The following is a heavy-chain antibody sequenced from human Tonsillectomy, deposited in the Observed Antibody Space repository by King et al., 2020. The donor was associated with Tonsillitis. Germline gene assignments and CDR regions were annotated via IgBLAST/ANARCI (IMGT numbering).Heavy chain of an antibody. J-gene: IGHJ2*01. CDR3: ARCLRSGSRGLSRFDL. Sequence: VQLVESGGGVVQPGRSLGLSCAASGITFTSYAMHWIRQAPGKGLEWVAVISYHEINKYYADSVKGRFTISRDNSKNTLFLQMNSLRPEDTAVYYCARCLRSGSRGLSRFDLWGRGPLVTVSS. D-gene: IGHD6-19*01. CDR1: GITFTSYA. V-gene: IGHV3-30*04. CDR2: ISYHEINK.